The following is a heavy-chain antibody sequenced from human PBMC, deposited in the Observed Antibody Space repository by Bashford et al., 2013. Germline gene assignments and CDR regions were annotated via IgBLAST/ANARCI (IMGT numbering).Heavy chain of an antibody. CDR1: GGSISSSSYY. V-gene: IGHV4-39*01. D-gene: IGHD3-9*01. J-gene: IGHJ4*02. CDR3: ASQLRYFDWLFRPGGLPIP. CDR2: IYYSGST. Sequence: SETLSLTCTVSGGSISSSSYYWGWIRQPPGKGLEWIGSIYYSGSTYYNPSLKSRVTISVDTSKNQFSLKLSSVTAADTAVYYCASQLRYFDWLFRPGGLPIPWGQGTLVTVSS.